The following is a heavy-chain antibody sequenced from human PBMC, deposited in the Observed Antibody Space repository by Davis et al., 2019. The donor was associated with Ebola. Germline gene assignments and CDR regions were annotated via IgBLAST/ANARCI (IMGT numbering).Heavy chain of an antibody. J-gene: IGHJ4*02. V-gene: IGHV4-39*01. D-gene: IGHD3-16*01. CDR2: IYYIGTT. CDR3: ARRDYGSGDC. Sequence: SETLSLTCTVSGGSISSSGYYWGWIRQPPGKGLEWIGSIYYIGTTYYNPSLKSRVTISIDTSKSQFSLNLTSVTAADTALYYCARRDYGSGDCWGQGTLVTVSS. CDR1: GGSISSSGYY.